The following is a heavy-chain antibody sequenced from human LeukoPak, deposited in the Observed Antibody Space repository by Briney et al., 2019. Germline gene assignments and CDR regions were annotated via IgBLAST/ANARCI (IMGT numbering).Heavy chain of an antibody. CDR2: ISGSGGST. J-gene: IGHJ4*02. V-gene: IGHV3-23*01. Sequence: GGSLRLSCAASGFTFSSYAMSWVRQAPGKGLEGVSAISGSGGSTYYADSVKGGFTTSRDNSKNTLYVQMNSLRAEDTAVYYCAKNVDYDSSGYYDYWGQGTLVTVSS. D-gene: IGHD3-22*01. CDR1: GFTFSSYA. CDR3: AKNVDYDSSGYYDY.